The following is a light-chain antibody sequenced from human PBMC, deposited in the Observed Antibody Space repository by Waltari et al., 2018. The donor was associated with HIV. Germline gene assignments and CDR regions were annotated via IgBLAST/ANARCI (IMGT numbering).Light chain of an antibody. J-gene: IGLJ3*02. Sequence: SAVTQPASVSGLPGQSITLSCTGDDSDFGLYNFVSWYQQHPGTLPSLILYDVDRRASGSADRFSGSMSGHTASLNISGLRAEDEADYYCASFTGDHTVVFGGGTKVTVL. CDR2: DVD. CDR3: ASFTGDHTVV. V-gene: IGLV2-14*03. CDR1: DSDFGLYNF.